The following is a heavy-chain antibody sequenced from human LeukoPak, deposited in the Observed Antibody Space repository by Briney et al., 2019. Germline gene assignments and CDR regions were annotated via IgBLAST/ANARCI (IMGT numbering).Heavy chain of an antibody. CDR1: GGSISSGGYY. D-gene: IGHD3-10*01. CDR3: ARDGPYYYGSGSYYKGAFDI. J-gene: IGHJ3*02. Sequence: PSETLSLTCTVSGGSISSGGYYWSWIRQHPGKGLEWIGYIYYSGSTYYNPSLKSRVTISVDTSKNQFSLKLSSATAADTAVYYCARDGPYYYGSGSYYKGAFDIWGQGTMVTVSS. CDR2: IYYSGST. V-gene: IGHV4-31*03.